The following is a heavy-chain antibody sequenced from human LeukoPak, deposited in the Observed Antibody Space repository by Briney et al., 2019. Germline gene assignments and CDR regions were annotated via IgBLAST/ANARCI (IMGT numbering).Heavy chain of an antibody. CDR2: VIPILGTT. V-gene: IGHV1-69*05. Sequence: VASVKVSCKASGTTFSRSAISWVRQAPGQGLEWMGGVIPILGTTNYAQKFQDSVSITTDESTSTAYMEVTRLSSVDTAVYYCARDDGSATMGFDSWGQGTLVTVSS. D-gene: IGHD1-26*01. CDR1: GTTFSRSA. J-gene: IGHJ4*02. CDR3: ARDDGSATMGFDS.